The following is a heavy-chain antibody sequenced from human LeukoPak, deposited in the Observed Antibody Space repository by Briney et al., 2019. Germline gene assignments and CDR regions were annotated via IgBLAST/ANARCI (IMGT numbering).Heavy chain of an antibody. D-gene: IGHD6-13*01. J-gene: IGHJ3*02. Sequence: SGGSLRLSCAASRFTFSSYEMNWVRQTPGKGLEWVSYISSSGSTISYAASVKGRFTISRDNAKNSLYLQMNSLRADDTAVYYCAREAAADVFDIWGQGTMVTVSS. V-gene: IGHV3-48*03. CDR2: ISSSGSTI. CDR3: AREAAADVFDI. CDR1: RFTFSSYE.